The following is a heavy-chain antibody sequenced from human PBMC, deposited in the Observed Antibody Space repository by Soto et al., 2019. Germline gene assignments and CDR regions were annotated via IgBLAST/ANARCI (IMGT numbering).Heavy chain of an antibody. CDR2: IWYDGSQK. Sequence: QVQLVESGGGVFQPGTSLRLCYAASGFTFSRYGFHWVRQAPGKGLEWVAVIWYDGSQKFYADSVRGRFTISRDDSKNTLYLQMNGLRAEDTAVYYCARDLGHFSSGSAYFDYWGQGTLVSFSS. CDR1: GFTFSRYG. J-gene: IGHJ4*02. CDR3: ARDLGHFSSGSAYFDY. D-gene: IGHD3-10*01. V-gene: IGHV3-33*01.